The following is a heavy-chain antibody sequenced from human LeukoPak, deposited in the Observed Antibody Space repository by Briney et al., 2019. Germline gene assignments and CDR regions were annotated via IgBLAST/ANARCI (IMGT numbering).Heavy chain of an antibody. CDR1: GFTLSSYS. CDR2: ISSSSSYI. CDR3: AKGIQKYDILTGCWFDP. Sequence: NPGGSLRLSCAASGFTLSSYSMNWVRQAPGKGLEWVSSISSSSSYIYYADSVKGRFTISRDNAKNSLYLQMNSLRAEDMALYYCAKGIQKYDILTGCWFDPWGQGTLVTVSS. V-gene: IGHV3-21*04. D-gene: IGHD3-9*01. J-gene: IGHJ5*02.